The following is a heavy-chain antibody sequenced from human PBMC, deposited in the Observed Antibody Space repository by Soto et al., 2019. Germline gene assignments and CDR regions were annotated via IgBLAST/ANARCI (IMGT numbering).Heavy chain of an antibody. V-gene: IGHV3-15*02. D-gene: IGHD2-2*01. J-gene: IGHJ4*02. CDR1: GFTFSNIW. Sequence: EVQLVESGGALVKAGGSLRLSCAASGFTFSNIWMKWVRQAPGMGLEWVGGIKRKSDGGTTDYAAPVRGRFTMSRDDSKDTMYLQMNSLDSEDTAVYYCTTEAFCNSNTCPGTSDHWGQGTQVTVSS. CDR2: IKRKSDGGTT. CDR3: TTEAFCNSNTCPGTSDH.